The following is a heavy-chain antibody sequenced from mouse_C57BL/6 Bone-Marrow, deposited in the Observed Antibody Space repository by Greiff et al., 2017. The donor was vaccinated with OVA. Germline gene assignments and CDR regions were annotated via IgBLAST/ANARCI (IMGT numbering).Heavy chain of an antibody. V-gene: IGHV3-6*01. Sequence: EVKLQESGPGLVKPSQSLSLTCSVTGYSITSGYYWNWIRQFPGNKLEWMGYISYDGSNNYNPSLKNRISITRDTSKNQFFLKLNSVTTEDTATYYCARDSSGLLCFAYWGQGTLVTVSA. J-gene: IGHJ3*01. CDR3: ARDSSGLLCFAY. CDR2: ISYDGSN. CDR1: GYSITSGYY. D-gene: IGHD3-2*02.